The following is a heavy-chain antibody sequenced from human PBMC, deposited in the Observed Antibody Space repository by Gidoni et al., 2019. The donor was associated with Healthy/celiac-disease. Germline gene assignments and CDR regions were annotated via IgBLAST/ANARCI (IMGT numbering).Heavy chain of an antibody. CDR2: IYWNDDK. Sequence: QITLKESGPTLVKPTQTLTLTCTFSGFSLSTSGVGVGWIRQPPGKALEWLALIYWNDDKRYSPSLKSRLTITKDTSKNQVVLTMTNMDPVDTATYYCAHRPNAGVTMVRGATRNEYFDYWGQGTLVTVSS. J-gene: IGHJ4*02. V-gene: IGHV2-5*01. D-gene: IGHD3-10*01. CDR1: GFSLSTSGVG. CDR3: AHRPNAGVTMVRGATRNEYFDY.